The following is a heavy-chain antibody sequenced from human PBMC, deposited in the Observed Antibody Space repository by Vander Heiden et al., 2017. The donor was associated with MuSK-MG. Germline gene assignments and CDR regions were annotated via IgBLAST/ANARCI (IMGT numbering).Heavy chain of an antibody. CDR1: GFPVSSSY. CDR2: IYSGGNT. D-gene: IGHD1-1*01. CDR3: ARKPGTGFYYYMDV. Sequence: EVQLVESGGGLVKPGGSLSLSCAASGFPVSSSYMSWVRQAPGKGLECVSLIYSGGNTYYADSVKGRFTISRDNSKNTLDLQINSLRAEDTAVYYCARKPGTGFYYYMDVWGKGTTVTVSS. V-gene: IGHV3-53*04. J-gene: IGHJ6*03.